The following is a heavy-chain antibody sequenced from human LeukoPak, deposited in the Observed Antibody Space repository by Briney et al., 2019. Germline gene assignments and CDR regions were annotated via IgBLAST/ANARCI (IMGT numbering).Heavy chain of an antibody. D-gene: IGHD1-26*01. Sequence: SETLSLTCTVSGGSISSYYWSWIRQPPGKGLEWIGYIYYSGSTNYNPSLKSRVTISVDTSKNQFSLKLSSMTAADTAVYYCARGLGSYSYYFDYWGQGTLVTVSS. CDR1: GGSISSYY. CDR2: IYYSGST. J-gene: IGHJ4*02. CDR3: ARGLGSYSYYFDY. V-gene: IGHV4-59*01.